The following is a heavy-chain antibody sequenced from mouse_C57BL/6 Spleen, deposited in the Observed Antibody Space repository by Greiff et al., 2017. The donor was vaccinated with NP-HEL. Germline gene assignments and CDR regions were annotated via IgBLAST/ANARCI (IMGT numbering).Heavy chain of an antibody. V-gene: IGHV1-52*01. J-gene: IGHJ3*01. CDR1: GYTFTSYW. CDR3: ARGVYYYGSSYAFAY. CDR2: IDPSDSET. D-gene: IGHD1-1*01. Sequence: QVQLQQPGAELVRPGSSVKLSCKASGYTFTSYWMHWVKQRPIQGLEWIGNIDPSDSETPYNQKFKDKATLTVDKSSSTAYMQLSSLTSEDSAVYYCARGVYYYGSSYAFAYWGKGTLVTVSA.